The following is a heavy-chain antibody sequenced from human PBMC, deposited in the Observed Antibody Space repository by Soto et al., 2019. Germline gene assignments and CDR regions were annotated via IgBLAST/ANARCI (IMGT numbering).Heavy chain of an antibody. D-gene: IGHD3-22*01. J-gene: IGHJ4*02. V-gene: IGHV4-59*01. CDR3: ARGLYYYDSSGPFYY. CDR1: GGSISSYY. Sequence: SETLSLTCTVSGGSISSYYWSWIRQPPGKGLEWIGYIYYSGSTNYNPSLKSRVTISVDASKNQFSLKLSSVTAADTAVYYCARGLYYYDSSGPFYYWGQGTLVTVSS. CDR2: IYYSGST.